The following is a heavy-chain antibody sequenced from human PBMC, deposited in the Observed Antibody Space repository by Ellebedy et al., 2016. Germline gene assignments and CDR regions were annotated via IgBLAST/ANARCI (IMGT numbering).Heavy chain of an antibody. V-gene: IGHV1-46*01. CDR1: GYTFTSYY. Sequence: ASVKVSXXASGYTFTSYYMHWVRQAPGQGLEWMGIINPSGGSTSYAQKFQGRVTMTRDTSTSTVYMELSSLRSDDTAVYYCARDGGGSTVWAPKDAFDIWGQGTMVTVSS. CDR3: ARDGGGSTVWAPKDAFDI. CDR2: INPSGGST. J-gene: IGHJ3*02. D-gene: IGHD4-17*01.